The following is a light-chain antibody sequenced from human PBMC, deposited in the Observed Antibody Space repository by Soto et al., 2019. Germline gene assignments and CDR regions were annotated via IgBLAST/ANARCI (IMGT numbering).Light chain of an antibody. J-gene: IGKJ1*01. CDR1: QSISTY. V-gene: IGKV1-39*01. Sequence: DIEMTQSPSSLSASVGDRVTITCRASQSISTYLHWYQHKPGKAPKLLIYAASSLQSGVPSRFSGSGSGTDFTLTISSLQPEDFATYYCQESYSSPLWTFGQGTKVEIK. CDR2: AAS. CDR3: QESYSSPLWT.